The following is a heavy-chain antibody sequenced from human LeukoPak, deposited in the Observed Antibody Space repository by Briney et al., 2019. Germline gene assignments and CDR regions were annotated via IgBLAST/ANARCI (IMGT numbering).Heavy chain of an antibody. D-gene: IGHD3-3*01. V-gene: IGHV1-69*06. CDR1: GGTFSSYA. CDR2: IIPIFGTA. CDR3: ATVNDFWSGFGF. Sequence: VASVKVSCKASGGTFSSYAISWVRQAPGQGLEWMGGIIPIFGTANYAQKFQGRVTMTEDTSTDTAYMELSSLRSEDTAVYYCATVNDFWSGFGFWGQGTLVTVSS. J-gene: IGHJ4*02.